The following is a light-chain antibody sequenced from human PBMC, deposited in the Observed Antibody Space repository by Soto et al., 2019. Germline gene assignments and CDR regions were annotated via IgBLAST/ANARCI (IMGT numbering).Light chain of an antibody. CDR3: SSYTSSSTLYV. J-gene: IGLJ1*01. Sequence: QSALTQPASVSGSPGQSITISCTGTSSDVGGYNYVSWYPQHPGKAPKLMIYEVSNRPSGVSNRFSGSKSGNTASLTLSGLQAEDEADYYCSSYTSSSTLYVFGTGTKVTVL. CDR1: SSDVGGYNY. V-gene: IGLV2-14*01. CDR2: EVS.